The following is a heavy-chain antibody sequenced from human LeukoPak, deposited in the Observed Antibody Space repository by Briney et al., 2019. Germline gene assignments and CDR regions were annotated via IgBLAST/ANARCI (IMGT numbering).Heavy chain of an antibody. CDR2: IYYSGST. V-gene: IGHV4-30-4*08. Sequence: SETLSLTCTVSGGSISSGDYYWSWIRQPPGKGLEWIGYIYYSGSTYYNPSLKSRVTISVDTSKNQFSLKLSSVTAADTAVYYCARDPLPRAAAGTNGAFDIWGQGTMVTVSS. J-gene: IGHJ3*02. CDR1: GGSISSGDYY. CDR3: ARDPLPRAAAGTNGAFDI. D-gene: IGHD6-13*01.